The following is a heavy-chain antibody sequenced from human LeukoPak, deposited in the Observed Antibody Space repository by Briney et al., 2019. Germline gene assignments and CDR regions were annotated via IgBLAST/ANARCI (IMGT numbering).Heavy chain of an antibody. J-gene: IGHJ4*02. Sequence: GASVKVSCKASGYTFTSYGISWVRQAPGQGLEWMGWMNPNSGNTGYAQKFQGRVTMTRNTSISTAYMELSSLRSEDTAVYYCARGRADSIAAGDWGQGTLVTVSS. CDR3: ARGRADSIAAGD. CDR1: GYTFTSYG. D-gene: IGHD6-13*01. CDR2: MNPNSGNT. V-gene: IGHV1-8*02.